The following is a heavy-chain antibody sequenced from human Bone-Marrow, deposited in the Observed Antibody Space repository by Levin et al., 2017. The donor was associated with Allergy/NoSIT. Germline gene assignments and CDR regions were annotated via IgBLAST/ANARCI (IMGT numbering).Heavy chain of an antibody. CDR3: VREISGCRYIGFGWDDYFYGLDV. J-gene: IGHJ6*02. D-gene: IGHD5-12*01. Sequence: GGSLRLSCAASGFSLSGYWMTWVRQIPGKGLEWVANIKEDGSQSYYLDAVKGRFTVSRDNTKNSLSLHMSNLRGEDTAIYYCVREISGCRYIGFGWDDYFYGLDVWGPGVAVSVSS. CDR1: GFSLSGYW. CDR2: IKEDGSQS. V-gene: IGHV3-7*01.